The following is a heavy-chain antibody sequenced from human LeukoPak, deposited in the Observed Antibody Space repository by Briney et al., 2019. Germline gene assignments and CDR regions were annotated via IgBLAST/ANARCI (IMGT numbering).Heavy chain of an antibody. CDR1: GGSISSSNW. V-gene: IGHV4-4*02. Sequence: SETLSLTCAVSGGSISSSNWWSWVRRPPGKGLEWIGEINHSGSTNYNPSLKSRVTISVDTSKNQFSLKLSSVTAADTAVYYCARYSGSYYSFDYWGQGTLVTVSS. CDR3: ARYSGSYYSFDY. J-gene: IGHJ4*02. D-gene: IGHD1-26*01. CDR2: INHSGST.